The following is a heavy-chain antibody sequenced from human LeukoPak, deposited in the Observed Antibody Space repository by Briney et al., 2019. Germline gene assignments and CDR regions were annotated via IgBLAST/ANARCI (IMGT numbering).Heavy chain of an antibody. CDR3: ARSGYSSGWYTDY. CDR2: IYTSGST. Sequence: SETPSLTCTVSGGSISSGSYYWSWIRQPAGKGLEWIGRIYTSGSTNYNPSLKSRATISVDTSKNQFSLKLSSVTAADTAVYYCARSGYSSGWYTDYWGQGTLVTVSS. D-gene: IGHD6-19*01. CDR1: GGSISSGSYY. V-gene: IGHV4-61*02. J-gene: IGHJ4*02.